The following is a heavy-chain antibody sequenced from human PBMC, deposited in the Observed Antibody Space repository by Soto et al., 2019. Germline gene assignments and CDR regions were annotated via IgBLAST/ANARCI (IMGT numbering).Heavy chain of an antibody. J-gene: IGHJ4*02. D-gene: IGHD1-20*01. CDR2: IWYDGSNK. Sequence: QVQLVESGGGVVQPGRSLRLSCAASGFTFSSYGMHWVRQAPGTGLERVAVIWYDGSNKYYADSVKGRFTISRDNSKNTLYLQTNSLRAEDTAVYYCARVGITGTTVRGCDYWGQGTLVTVSS. V-gene: IGHV3-33*01. CDR1: GFTFSSYG. CDR3: ARVGITGTTVRGCDY.